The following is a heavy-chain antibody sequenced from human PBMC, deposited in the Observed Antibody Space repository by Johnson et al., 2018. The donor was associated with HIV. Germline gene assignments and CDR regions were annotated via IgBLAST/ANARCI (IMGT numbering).Heavy chain of an antibody. CDR1: GFTFSSYW. CDR2: IKQDGSEK. CDR3: ARVGQKLVPVPRGAFDI. Sequence: VHLVESGGGLVQPGGSLRLSCAASGFTFSSYWMSWVRQAPGKGLEWVANIKQDGSEKYYVDSVKGRFTISRDNAKNSLYLQMNSLRAEDTAVYYCARVGQKLVPVPRGAFDIWGQGTMVTVSS. D-gene: IGHD6-6*01. V-gene: IGHV3-7*01. J-gene: IGHJ3*02.